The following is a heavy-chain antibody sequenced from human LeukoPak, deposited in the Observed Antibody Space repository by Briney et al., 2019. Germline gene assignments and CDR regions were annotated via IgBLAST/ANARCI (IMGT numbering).Heavy chain of an antibody. D-gene: IGHD1-26*01. J-gene: IGHJ6*02. CDR3: ARDIGGATTGYYYYGMDV. CDR2: ISYDGSNK. V-gene: IGHV3-30*03. CDR1: GFTFNSYG. Sequence: SGGSLRLSCAASGFTFNSYGMHWVRQAPGKGLEWVAVISYDGSNKYYADSVKGRFTISRDNSKNTLYLQMNSLRAEDTAVYYCARDIGGATTGYYYYGMDVWGQGTTVTVSS.